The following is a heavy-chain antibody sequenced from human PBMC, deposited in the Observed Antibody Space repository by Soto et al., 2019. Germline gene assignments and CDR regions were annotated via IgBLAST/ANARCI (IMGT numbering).Heavy chain of an antibody. V-gene: IGHV4-59*01. CDR1: GCSISSFY. CDR3: ARGPAQYYYYYMDV. Sequence: SETLSLTCTVSGCSISSFYWRWIRQPPGKGLEWIGYIYYSGSTNYNPPLKRQVTISVDTTKNQSSLKLSSVTAADTVVYYCARGPAQYYYYYMDVWGKGTTVTVSS. CDR2: IYYSGST. J-gene: IGHJ6*03. D-gene: IGHD2-2*01.